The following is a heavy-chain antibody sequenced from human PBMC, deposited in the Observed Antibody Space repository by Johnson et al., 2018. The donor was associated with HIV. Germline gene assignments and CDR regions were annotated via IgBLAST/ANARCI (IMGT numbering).Heavy chain of an antibody. Sequence: QVQLVESGGGLVQPGGSLRLSCGASGFTFSSYGMHWVRQAPGKGLEWVSVIYSGGNTYYADSVKGRFTISRDNSKNSLYLQMTSLRAEDTAMYFCARGGYGGILDTVDLWGQGTMVTVSS. V-gene: IGHV3-NL1*01. CDR3: ARGGYGGILDTVDL. J-gene: IGHJ3*01. CDR1: GFTFSSYG. CDR2: IYSGGNT. D-gene: IGHD4-23*01.